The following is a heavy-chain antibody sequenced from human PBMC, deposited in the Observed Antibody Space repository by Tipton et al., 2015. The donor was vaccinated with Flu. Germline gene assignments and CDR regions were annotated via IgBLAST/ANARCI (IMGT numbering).Heavy chain of an antibody. CDR1: GGSFSGYY. D-gene: IGHD3-10*01. J-gene: IGHJ3*02. V-gene: IGHV4-34*01. CDR3: ARGRMVRGVMYAFDI. Sequence: LRLSCAVYGGSFSGYYWSWIRQPPGKGLEWIGEINHSGSTNYNPSLKSRVTISVYTSKNQFSLKLSSVTAADTAVYYCARGRMVRGVMYAFDIWGQGTMVTVSS. CDR2: INHSGST.